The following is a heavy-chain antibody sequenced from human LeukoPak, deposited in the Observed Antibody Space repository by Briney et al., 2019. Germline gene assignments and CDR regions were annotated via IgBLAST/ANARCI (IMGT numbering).Heavy chain of an antibody. V-gene: IGHV4-34*01. CDR1: GGSFSGYY. J-gene: IGHJ3*02. Sequence: SETLSLTCAVYGGSFSGYYWSWIRQPPGKGLEWIGEINHSGSTNYNPSLKSRVTISVDTSKNQYSLKLSSVTAANTAVYYCARPTIVGATTRSFDIWGQGTMVTVS. D-gene: IGHD1-26*01. CDR3: ARPTIVGATTRSFDI. CDR2: INHSGST.